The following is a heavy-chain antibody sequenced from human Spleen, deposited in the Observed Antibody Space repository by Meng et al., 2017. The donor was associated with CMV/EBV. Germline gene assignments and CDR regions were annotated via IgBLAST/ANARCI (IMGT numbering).Heavy chain of an antibody. V-gene: IGHV4-39*07. CDR3: VREIYGAALPY. J-gene: IGHJ4*02. Sequence: SETLSLTCTVSGGSISSSSYYWGWIRQPPGKGLEWIGTGYHSGSTYYNPSLNSRVTISLDTSNNQFSLRLTSVTAADTAVYSCVREIYGAALPYWGQGTLVTVSS. CDR1: GGSISSSSYY. CDR2: GYHSGST. D-gene: IGHD4/OR15-4a*01.